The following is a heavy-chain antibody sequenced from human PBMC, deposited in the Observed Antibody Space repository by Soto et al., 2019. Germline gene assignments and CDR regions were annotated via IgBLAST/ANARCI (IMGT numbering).Heavy chain of an antibody. CDR3: ARGSIVVVPAAAYYYYYGMDV. CDR2: IITIFGTA. V-gene: IGHV1-69*01. Sequence: QVQLVQSGAEVKKPGSSVKVSCKASGGTFSSYAISWVRQAPGQGLEWMGGIITIFGTANYAQKFQGRVTITADESTSTAYMELSSLRSEDTAVYYCARGSIVVVPAAAYYYYYGMDVWGQGTTVTVSS. J-gene: IGHJ6*02. D-gene: IGHD2-2*01. CDR1: GGTFSSYA.